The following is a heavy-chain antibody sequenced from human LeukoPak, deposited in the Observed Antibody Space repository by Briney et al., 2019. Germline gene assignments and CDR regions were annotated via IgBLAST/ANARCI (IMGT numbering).Heavy chain of an antibody. J-gene: IGHJ5*02. V-gene: IGHV3-11*01. Sequence: GGSLRLSCAASGFTFTDYYMSWIRQAPGKGLEWISYIGDSGSPIYYADSVKGRFTISRDNAKDSLCLQMNNLRAEDTAMYYCARGAGPLFDPWGQGTLVTVSS. CDR3: ARGAGPLFDP. CDR1: GFTFTDYY. CDR2: IGDSGSPI.